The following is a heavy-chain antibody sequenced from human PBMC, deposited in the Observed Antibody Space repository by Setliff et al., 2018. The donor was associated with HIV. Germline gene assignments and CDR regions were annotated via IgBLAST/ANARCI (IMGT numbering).Heavy chain of an antibody. D-gene: IGHD2-15*01. CDR3: ARVSRLHPFDP. CDR2: IYYNGIP. J-gene: IGHJ5*02. CDR1: GTSINSHY. Sequence: SETLSLTCTVSGTSINSHYWSWIRQTPGKGLQWIGLIYYNGIPTYNPPLEGRITMSVDRSKNQFSLRLTSVTAADTAMYYCARVSRLHPFDPWGQGTLVTVSS. V-gene: IGHV4-59*11.